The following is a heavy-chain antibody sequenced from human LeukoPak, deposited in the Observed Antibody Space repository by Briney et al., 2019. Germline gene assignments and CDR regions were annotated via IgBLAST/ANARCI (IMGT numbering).Heavy chain of an antibody. CDR1: GFTFSSYA. CDR2: ISGSGGSA. CDR3: AKDRGGGWIQFWLYYFDY. J-gene: IGHJ4*02. V-gene: IGHV3-23*01. D-gene: IGHD5-24*01. Sequence: GGSLRLSCAASGFTFSSYAMSWVRQAPGKGLEWVSAISGSGGSAYYADSVKGRFTISRDNSKNTLYLQMNSLRAEDTAVYYCAKDRGGGWIQFWLYYFDYWGQGTLVTVSS.